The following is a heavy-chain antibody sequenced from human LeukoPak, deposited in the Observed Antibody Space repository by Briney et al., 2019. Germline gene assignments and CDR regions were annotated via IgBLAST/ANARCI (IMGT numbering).Heavy chain of an antibody. CDR3: ARSGYSSGWSTVEYFQH. CDR1: GYTFTSYG. V-gene: IGHV1-18*04. J-gene: IGHJ1*01. D-gene: IGHD6-19*01. Sequence: ASVKVSCKASGYTFTSYGISWVRQAPGQGLEWMGWISAYNGNTNYAQKLQGRVTMTTDTSTSTAYMELRSLRSDDTAVYYCARSGYSSGWSTVEYFQHWGQGTLVTVSS. CDR2: ISAYNGNT.